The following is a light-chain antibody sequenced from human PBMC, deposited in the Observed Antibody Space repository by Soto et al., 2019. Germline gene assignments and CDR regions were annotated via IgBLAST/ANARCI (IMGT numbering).Light chain of an antibody. V-gene: IGLV2-14*01. CDR2: EVS. CDR3: SSYTSSSTPYI. CDR1: SSDVGGYTY. J-gene: IGLJ1*01. Sequence: QSALTQPASVSGSPGQSITISCTGTSSDVGGYTYVSWYQQHPGKAHEVIIYEVSNRPSGVSNRFSGSKSGNTASLTITGLQAEDEADYFCSSYTSSSTPYIFGTGTKLTVL.